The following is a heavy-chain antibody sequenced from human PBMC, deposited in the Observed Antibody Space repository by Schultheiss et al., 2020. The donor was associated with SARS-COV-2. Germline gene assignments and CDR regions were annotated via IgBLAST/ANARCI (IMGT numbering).Heavy chain of an antibody. CDR2: ISYDGSNK. CDR1: GFTFSSYA. D-gene: IGHD1-1*01. CDR3: TRERLRTVPYYYYGMDV. J-gene: IGHJ6*02. V-gene: IGHV3-30-3*01. Sequence: GSLRLSCAASGFTFSSYAMHWVRQAPGKGLEWVAVISYDGSNKYYADSVKGRFTISRDNSKNTLYLQMNSLRAEDTAVYYCTRERLRTVPYYYYGMDVWGQGTTVTVSS.